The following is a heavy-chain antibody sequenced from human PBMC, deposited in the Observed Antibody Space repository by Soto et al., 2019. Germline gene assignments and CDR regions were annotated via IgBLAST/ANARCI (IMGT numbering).Heavy chain of an antibody. Sequence: QVQLQQWGAGLLKPSETLSLTCAVYGGSFSGYYWSWIRQPPGKGLEWIGEINHSGSTNYNPSLNSRVTISVDTSKTQFSLKLSSVTAADTAVYYCAREGIRYWFDPWGQGTLVTVSS. J-gene: IGHJ5*02. CDR3: AREGIRYWFDP. D-gene: IGHD3-10*01. CDR2: INHSGST. CDR1: GGSFSGYY. V-gene: IGHV4-34*01.